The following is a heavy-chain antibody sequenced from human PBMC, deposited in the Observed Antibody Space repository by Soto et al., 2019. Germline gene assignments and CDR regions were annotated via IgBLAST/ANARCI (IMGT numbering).Heavy chain of an antibody. J-gene: IGHJ4*02. CDR1: GFTFSSFW. D-gene: IGHD3-22*01. CDR2: IKQDGSGK. CDR3: ADSGYSDY. V-gene: IGHV3-7*03. Sequence: PGGSLRLSCAASGFTFSSFWMSWVRQAPGKGLEWVSNIKQDGSGKYYVDSVKGRFTISRDNSKNSLYLQMNSLRAEDTAVYYCADSGYSDYWGQGTLVTVSS.